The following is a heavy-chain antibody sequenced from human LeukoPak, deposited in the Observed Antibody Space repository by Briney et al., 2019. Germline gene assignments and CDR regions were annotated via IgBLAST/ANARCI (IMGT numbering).Heavy chain of an antibody. J-gene: IGHJ4*02. D-gene: IGHD7-27*01. CDR2: IKEDESEK. CDR3: ARGPPNWGYDY. Sequence: GGSLRLSCAASGFTFSSYWMSWVRQAPGKGLEWVANIKEDESEKYYVDAVKGRFTISRDNAKNSVFLQMNSLRVEDTAVYYCARGPPNWGYDYWGPGTPVTVFS. V-gene: IGHV3-7*01. CDR1: GFTFSSYW.